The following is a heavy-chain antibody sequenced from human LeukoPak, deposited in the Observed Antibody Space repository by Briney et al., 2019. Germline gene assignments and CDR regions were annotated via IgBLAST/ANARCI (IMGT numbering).Heavy chain of an antibody. CDR2: IIPIFGTA. CDR3: AVGASGSYSKTLDY. V-gene: IGHV1-69*13. D-gene: IGHD1-26*01. CDR1: GGTFSSYA. Sequence: EASVKVSCKASGGTFSSYAISWVRQAPGQGLEWMGGIIPIFGTANYAQKFQGRVTITADESTSTAYMELSSLRSEDTAVYYCAVGASGSYSKTLDYWGQGTLVTVSS. J-gene: IGHJ4*02.